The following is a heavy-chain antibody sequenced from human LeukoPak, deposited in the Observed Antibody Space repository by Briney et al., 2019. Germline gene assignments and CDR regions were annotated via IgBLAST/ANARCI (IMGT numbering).Heavy chain of an antibody. CDR1: GGSISNGDRY. V-gene: IGHV4-31*03. J-gene: IGHJ4*02. Sequence: PSETLSLTCTVSGGSISNGDRYWSWIRQHPGKGLEWIGYIYYSGSTYYNPSLKSRVTISVDTSKNQFSLKLSSVTAADTAVYYCARAGGFFSPFGYWGQGTLVTVSS. CDR2: IYYSGST. D-gene: IGHD3-16*01. CDR3: ARAGGFFSPFGY.